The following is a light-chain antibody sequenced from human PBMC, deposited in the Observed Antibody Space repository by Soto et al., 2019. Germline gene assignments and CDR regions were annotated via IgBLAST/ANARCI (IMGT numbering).Light chain of an antibody. Sequence: EIVLTQSPAALSLSPGERATLSCRASQSVTTYLAWYQQKPGQAPRLLIYDASTRATGTPARFSGSGSGTDFTLTISSLEPEDSAVYYCQQRSIWVTFGQGTDWRI. CDR1: QSVTTY. J-gene: IGKJ5*01. V-gene: IGKV3-11*01. CDR3: QQRSIWVT. CDR2: DAS.